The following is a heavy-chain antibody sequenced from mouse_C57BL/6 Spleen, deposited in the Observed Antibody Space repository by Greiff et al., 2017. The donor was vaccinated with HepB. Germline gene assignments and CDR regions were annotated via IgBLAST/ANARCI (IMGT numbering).Heavy chain of an antibody. D-gene: IGHD1-1*01. V-gene: IGHV1-85*01. Sequence: QVQLQQSGPELVKPGASVKLSCKASGYTFTSYEINWVKQRPGQGLEWIGWIYPRDGSTKYNEKFKGKATLTVDTSSSTAYMELHSLTSEDSAVYFYARVGPTVAFAYWGQGTLVTVSA. CDR1: GYTFTSYE. CDR2: IYPRDGST. J-gene: IGHJ3*01. CDR3: ARVGPTVAFAY.